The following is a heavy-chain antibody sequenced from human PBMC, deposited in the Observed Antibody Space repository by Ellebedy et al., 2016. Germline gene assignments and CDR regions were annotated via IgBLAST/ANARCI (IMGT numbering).Heavy chain of an antibody. CDR1: GFSVSTSY. D-gene: IGHD3-3*01. CDR3: ARGRNYYDFWGAGDH. Sequence: GESLKISXAASGFSVSTSYMRWVRQAPGKGLEWVSVLYSSGIPYYSDSVKGRFTISRDDASNTLYLEMGSLRVDDTAVYYCARGRNYYDFWGAGDHWGQGTLVTVSS. V-gene: IGHV3-53*01. J-gene: IGHJ5*02. CDR2: LYSSGIP.